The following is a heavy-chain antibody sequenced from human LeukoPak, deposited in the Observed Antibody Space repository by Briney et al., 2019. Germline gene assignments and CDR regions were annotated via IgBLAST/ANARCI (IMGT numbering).Heavy chain of an antibody. Sequence: GGSLRLSCAASGFTFSNHDMNWVRRAPGKGLEWVSYISSSSGVTVYHADSVKGRFTISKDNAKNSLYLQMNSLRAEDTAVYYCARSASGWYYFDYWGQGTLVTVSS. V-gene: IGHV3-48*03. CDR3: ARSASGWYYFDY. CDR1: GFTFSNHD. CDR2: ISSSSGVTV. D-gene: IGHD6-19*01. J-gene: IGHJ4*02.